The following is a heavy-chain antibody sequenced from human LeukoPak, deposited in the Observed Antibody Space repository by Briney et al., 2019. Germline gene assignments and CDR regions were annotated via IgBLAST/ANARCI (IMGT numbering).Heavy chain of an antibody. CDR3: ARLVGATREFDH. CDR2: INQSGST. D-gene: IGHD1-26*01. V-gene: IGHV4-34*01. J-gene: IGHJ4*02. Sequence: PSETLSLTCAVYGVSFSGYYWSWIRQPPGKGLEWIGEINQSGSTNYNPSLKSRVTISVVTSKNQFSLQLSSVTAADTAVYYCARLVGATREFDHWRQGTLLTVSS. CDR1: GVSFSGYY.